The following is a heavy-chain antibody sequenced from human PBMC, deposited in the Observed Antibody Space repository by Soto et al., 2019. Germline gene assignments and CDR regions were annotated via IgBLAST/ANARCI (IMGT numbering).Heavy chain of an antibody. V-gene: IGHV1-8*01. CDR2: MNPYTHTT. Sequence: QVQLVQSGAEVKKPGASVKVSCKASGYTFTDYDIHWVRQAAGQGLEWMGWMNPYTHTTGYAQKFQGRVTMTSTTSMSTAYMELSSLRSDDTAVYYCARGRFRRTWFDPWGHGTLVTVPS. CDR1: GYTFTDYD. CDR3: ARGRFRRTWFDP. J-gene: IGHJ5*02.